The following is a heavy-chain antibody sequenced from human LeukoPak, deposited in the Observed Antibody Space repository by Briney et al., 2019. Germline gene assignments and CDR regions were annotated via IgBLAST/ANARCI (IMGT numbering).Heavy chain of an antibody. J-gene: IGHJ5*02. Sequence: GGSLRLSCAASGFTFSSYEMNWVRQAPGKGLEWVSYISSSGSTIYYADSVKGRFTISRDNAKNSLYLQMNSLKTEDTAVYYCTTDPLVRGVQGRDWFDPWGQGTLVTVSS. CDR2: ISSSGSTI. V-gene: IGHV3-48*03. CDR3: TTDPLVRGVQGRDWFDP. CDR1: GFTFSSYE. D-gene: IGHD3-10*01.